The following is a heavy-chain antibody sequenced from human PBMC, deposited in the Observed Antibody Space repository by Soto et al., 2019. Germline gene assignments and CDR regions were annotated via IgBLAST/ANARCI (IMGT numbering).Heavy chain of an antibody. Sequence: ASVKVSCKVSGYTLTELSMHWVRQAPGKGLEWMGGFDPEDGETIYAQKFQGRVTMTEDTSTDTAYMELSSLRSEDTAVYYCATAPLAPLRSMVKGAFDIWGQGTMVTVSS. CDR2: FDPEDGET. CDR1: GYTLTELS. J-gene: IGHJ3*02. V-gene: IGHV1-24*01. CDR3: ATAPLAPLRSMVKGAFDI. D-gene: IGHD3-3*01.